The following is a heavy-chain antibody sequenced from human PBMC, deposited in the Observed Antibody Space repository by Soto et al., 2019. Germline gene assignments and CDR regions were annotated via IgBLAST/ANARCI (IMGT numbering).Heavy chain of an antibody. CDR2: INSDGSST. CDR1: GFTFSSYW. CDR3: ARGPYCGGDCYMTT. J-gene: IGHJ5*02. Sequence: GGSLRLSCAASGFTFSSYWMHWVRQAPGKGLVWVSRINSDGSSTSYADSVKGRFTISRDNAKNTLYLQMNSLRAEDTAVYYCARGPYCGGDCYMTTWGQGTLVTVSS. D-gene: IGHD2-21*02. V-gene: IGHV3-74*01.